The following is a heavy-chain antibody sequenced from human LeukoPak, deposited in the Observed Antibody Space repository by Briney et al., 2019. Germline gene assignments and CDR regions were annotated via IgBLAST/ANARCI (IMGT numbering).Heavy chain of an antibody. CDR1: GYSFTSYW. D-gene: IGHD1-26*01. CDR3: ARSVGATPLDY. V-gene: IGHV5-51*01. Sequence: GESLKISCKGSGYSFTSYWIAWVRQMPGKGLEWMGIIYPSDSETTYSPSFQGQVTISADKSISTAYLQWCSLTASDTAMYYCARSVGATPLDYWGQGTPVTVSS. J-gene: IGHJ4*02. CDR2: IYPSDSET.